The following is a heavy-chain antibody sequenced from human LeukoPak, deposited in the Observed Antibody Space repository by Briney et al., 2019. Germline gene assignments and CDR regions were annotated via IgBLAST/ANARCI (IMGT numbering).Heavy chain of an antibody. D-gene: IGHD3-22*01. CDR1: GFTDSSNS. CDR2: IYTTGNT. V-gene: IGHV3-53*01. CDR3: ARRAGDYSHPYDY. Sequence: QAGGSLRHSCTVSGFTDSSNSISWVRQAPGKGLAWVSFIYTTGNTHNPDSVKGRFTISRDSSKNTLYLQMNSLRAEDTAVYYCARRAGDYSHPYDYWGQGTLVTVSS. J-gene: IGHJ4*02.